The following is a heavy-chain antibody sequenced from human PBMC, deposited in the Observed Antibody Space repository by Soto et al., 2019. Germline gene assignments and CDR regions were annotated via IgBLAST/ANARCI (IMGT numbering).Heavy chain of an antibody. CDR1: GGSISSSSYY. CDR3: ARHARYCSGGSCYLPGDYFDY. CDR2: IYYSGST. V-gene: IGHV4-39*01. Sequence: SETLSLTCTVSGGSISSSSYYWGWIRQPPGKGLEWIGSIYYSGSTYYNPSLKSRVTISVDTSKNQFSLKLSSVTAADTAVYYCARHARYCSGGSCYLPGDYFDYWGQGTLVTVSS. J-gene: IGHJ4*02. D-gene: IGHD2-15*01.